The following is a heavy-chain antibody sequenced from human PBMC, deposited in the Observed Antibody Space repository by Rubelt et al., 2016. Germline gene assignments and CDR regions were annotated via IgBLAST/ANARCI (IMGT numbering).Heavy chain of an antibody. J-gene: IGHJ4*02. CDR2: ISGTGRST. D-gene: IGHD4-17*01. Sequence: KSQRGGLEWVSLISGTGRSTYDADSVKGRFTISRDNSRNMLYLQMNNLRAEDTAVYYCAKRHLYGDYSFDYWGQGTLVTVSS. V-gene: IGHV3-23*01. CDR3: AKRHLYGDYSFDY.